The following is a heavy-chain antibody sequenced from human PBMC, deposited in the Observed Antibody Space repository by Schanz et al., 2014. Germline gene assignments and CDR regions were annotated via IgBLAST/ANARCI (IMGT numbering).Heavy chain of an antibody. CDR1: GFTLSNYA. V-gene: IGHV3-21*03. Sequence: EVQLAESGGGLVQPGGSLRLSCAASGFTLSNYAMSWVRQAPGKGLEWVSSISYGTSYIYYAESVKGRFTISRDNAKNSLYLQMNGLRAEDTGLYFCARGGSGSHYRLDYWGQGTLVTVSS. CDR2: ISYGTSYI. CDR3: ARGGSGSHYRLDY. J-gene: IGHJ4*02. D-gene: IGHD1-26*01.